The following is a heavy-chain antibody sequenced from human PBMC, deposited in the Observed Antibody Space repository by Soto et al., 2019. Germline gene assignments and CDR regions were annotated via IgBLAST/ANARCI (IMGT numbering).Heavy chain of an antibody. CDR1: GYTFTGYY. Sequence: ASVKVSCKASGYTFTGYYMHWVRQAPGQGLEWMGWINPDSGGTNYAQKFQGWVTMTRDTSISTAYMELSRLRSDDTAVYYCARSKSWYYFDYWGQGTLVTVSS. D-gene: IGHD6-13*01. CDR3: ARSKSWYYFDY. CDR2: INPDSGGT. V-gene: IGHV1-2*04. J-gene: IGHJ4*02.